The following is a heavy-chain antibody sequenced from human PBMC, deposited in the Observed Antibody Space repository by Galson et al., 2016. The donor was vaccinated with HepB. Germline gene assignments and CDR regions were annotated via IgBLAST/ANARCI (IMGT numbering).Heavy chain of an antibody. CDR2: ITTSGGST. D-gene: IGHD1-14*01. CDR3: ARVQVDITIIPGDY. J-gene: IGHJ4*02. CDR1: GYTFTNYY. V-gene: IGHV1-46*01. Sequence: SVKVSCKASGYTFTNYYVHWVRQAPGQGLEWMGIITTSGGSTSYAQNFQGRVTMTRDTSTSTVYMELSSLRSEDTDVYYCARVQVDITIIPGDYWGQGTLVTVSS.